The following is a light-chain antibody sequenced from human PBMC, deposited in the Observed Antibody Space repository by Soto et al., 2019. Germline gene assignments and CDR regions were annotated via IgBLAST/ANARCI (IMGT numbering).Light chain of an antibody. CDR1: QSVSSSY. V-gene: IGKV3-20*01. J-gene: IGKJ5*01. CDR2: GAS. CDR3: QQYSSSPIT. Sequence: EIVLTQSPGTLSLSPGDRATLSCRASQSVSSSYLAWYQQKPGQAPRLLIYGASSRATDIPDRFSGSGSGTDFTLTISRLDPEDFAVYYCQQYSSSPITFGQGTRLANK.